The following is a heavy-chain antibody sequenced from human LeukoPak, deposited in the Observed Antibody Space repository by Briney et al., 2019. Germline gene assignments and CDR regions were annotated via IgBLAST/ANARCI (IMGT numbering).Heavy chain of an antibody. CDR2: ISSDSHDT. CDR3: ATKNPGDN. Sequence: GGSLRLSCVVSGLTLSSYNMNWVRQAPGRGLEWVSFISSDSHDTHYAGSVKGRFTVSRDNAKNSLYLQMNSLRVEDTGIYYCATKNPGDNWGHGTLVTVS. V-gene: IGHV3-48*01. J-gene: IGHJ4*01. D-gene: IGHD2/OR15-2a*01. CDR1: GLTLSSYN.